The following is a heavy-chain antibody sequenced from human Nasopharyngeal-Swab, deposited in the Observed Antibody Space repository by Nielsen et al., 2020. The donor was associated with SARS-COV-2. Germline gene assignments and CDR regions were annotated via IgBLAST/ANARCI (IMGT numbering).Heavy chain of an antibody. CDR2: IYHSGRT. J-gene: IGHJ5*02. CDR3: ARDERASDILTGYLINWFDP. V-gene: IGHV4-4*02. Sequence: SETLSLTCAVSGGSISSSNWWSWVRQPPGKGLESIGEIYHSGRTNYNTSLKSRVTISVDKSKNQFSLKLTSVTAADTAVYYGARDERASDILTGYLINWFDPWGQGTLVTVSS. CDR1: GGSISSSNW. D-gene: IGHD3-9*01.